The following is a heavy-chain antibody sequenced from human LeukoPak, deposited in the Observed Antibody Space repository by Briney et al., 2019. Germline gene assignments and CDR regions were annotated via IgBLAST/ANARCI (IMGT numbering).Heavy chain of an antibody. CDR2: IYYSGSS. D-gene: IGHD3-22*01. CDR1: GGSTSSGDYC. CDR3: ARGGTSGYPSFDY. V-gene: IGHV4-31*03. Sequence: SETLSLTCTASGGSTSSGDYCWSWIRQHPGKGLEWIGYIYYSGSSYYNPSLKSRVIISVDTSKNQFSLKLTSVTAADTAVYFCARGGTSGYPSFDYWGQGTLVTVSS. J-gene: IGHJ4*02.